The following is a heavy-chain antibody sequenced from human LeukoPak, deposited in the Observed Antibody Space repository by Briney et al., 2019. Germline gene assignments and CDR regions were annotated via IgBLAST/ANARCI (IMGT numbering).Heavy chain of an antibody. V-gene: IGHV3-21*01. CDR1: GFTFSTSA. Sequence: GGSLRLSCAASGFTFSTSAMNWVRQAPGRGLEWVSSISPTGGAIFYADSLRGRFTISRDNAKNSLYLQMNSLRAEDTALYFCASGIRERGFDYWGQGTLVTVSS. CDR2: ISPTGGAI. CDR3: ASGIRERGFDY. J-gene: IGHJ4*02. D-gene: IGHD1-1*01.